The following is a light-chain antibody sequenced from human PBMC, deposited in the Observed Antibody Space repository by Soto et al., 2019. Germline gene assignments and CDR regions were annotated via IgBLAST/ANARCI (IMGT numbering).Light chain of an antibody. CDR2: WAS. CDR3: QQYYRVPQLT. Sequence: DIVLTQSPDSLAVSLGERATINCKSSQSLFYSPNNKTYLAWYQHKAGQSPKLLIYWASNRKSGVPDRFSGSGSGTDFTLTTSSLQAEDVAVYYCQQYYRVPQLTFGAGTKVEIK. V-gene: IGKV4-1*01. J-gene: IGKJ4*01. CDR1: QSLFYSPNNKTY.